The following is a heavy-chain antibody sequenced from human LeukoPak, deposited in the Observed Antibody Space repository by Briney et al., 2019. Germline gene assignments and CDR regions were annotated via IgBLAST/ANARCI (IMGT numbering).Heavy chain of an antibody. D-gene: IGHD3-22*01. J-gene: IGHJ3*02. CDR1: GFTVSSYA. CDR3: AKHLYYDSIGDAFDI. V-gene: IGHV3-23*01. CDR2: ISGSGGST. Sequence: PGGSLRLSCAASGFTVSSYAMSWVRQAPGKGLEWVSAISGSGGSTYYADSAKGRFTISRDNSKNTLYLQMNSLRAEDTAVYYCAKHLYYDSIGDAFDIWGQGTMVTVSS.